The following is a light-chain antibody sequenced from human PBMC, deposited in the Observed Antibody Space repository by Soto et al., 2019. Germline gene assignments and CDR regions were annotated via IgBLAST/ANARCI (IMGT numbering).Light chain of an antibody. J-gene: IGKJ1*01. CDR3: QQYNSYSTWT. CDR1: QSVSWY. V-gene: IGKV1-5*01. CDR2: DAS. Sequence: DIQMTQSPSTLSASVGDRVTISCRASQSVSWYLAWYQQKPGKAPKILIFDASRLGSGVPSRFSGSGSGTEFPLTISSLQPDDFATYYCQQYNSYSTWTFGQGTKVEI.